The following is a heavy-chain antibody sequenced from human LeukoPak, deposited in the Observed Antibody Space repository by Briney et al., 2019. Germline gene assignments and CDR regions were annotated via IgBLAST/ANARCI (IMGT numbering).Heavy chain of an antibody. V-gene: IGHV3-21*01. CDR3: ARDPSSPGYYYMDV. CDR1: GFTFSSYS. J-gene: IGHJ6*03. D-gene: IGHD6-13*01. Sequence: GGSLRLSCAASGFTFSSYSMNWVRQAPGKGLEWVSSISSSSSYIYYADSVKGRFTISRDNAKNSLYLQMNSLRAEDTAVYYCARDPSSPGYYYMDVWGKGTTVTVSS. CDR2: ISSSSSYI.